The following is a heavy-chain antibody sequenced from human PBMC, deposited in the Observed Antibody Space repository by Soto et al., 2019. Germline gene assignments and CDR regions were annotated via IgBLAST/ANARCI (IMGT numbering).Heavy chain of an antibody. Sequence: QVQLVESGGGVVQPGRSLRLSCAASGFVFRTYGLYWVRQAPGQGLEWVALISYDGRSKNYADAVKGRFTISRDNSENKLFLDMNSLTFEDTAVYYCANLDKALFFFAKAVWGQGTTVVVSS. CDR2: ISYDGRSK. CDR3: ANLDKALFFFAKAV. D-gene: IGHD3-10*02. J-gene: IGHJ6*02. CDR1: GFVFRTYG. V-gene: IGHV3-30*18.